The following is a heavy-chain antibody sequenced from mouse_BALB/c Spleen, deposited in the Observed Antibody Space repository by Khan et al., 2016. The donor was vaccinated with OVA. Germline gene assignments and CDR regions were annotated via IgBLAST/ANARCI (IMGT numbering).Heavy chain of an antibody. CDR1: GYAFTNYQ. V-gene: IGHV1S81*02. D-gene: IGHD3-1*01. J-gene: IGHJ3*01. CDR2: INPSYGGT. Sequence: QVQLQQSGAELVKPGASVKLSCKASGYAFTNYQMYWVKQRPGQGLEWIGEINPSYGGTNFNEKFKSKATLTVDKSSSTAYMQLSSLTSEDSAVYYCTRGGYGGFAYWGQGTLVTVSA. CDR3: TRGGYGGFAY.